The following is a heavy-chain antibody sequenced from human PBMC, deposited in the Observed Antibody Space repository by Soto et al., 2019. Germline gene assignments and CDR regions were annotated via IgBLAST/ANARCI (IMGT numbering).Heavy chain of an antibody. CDR3: ARDKSPYSSGWHNRHFDY. V-gene: IGHV3-30-3*01. J-gene: IGHJ4*01. CDR2: TSYDGSNK. Sequence: QVQLVESGGGVVQPGRSLRLSCAASGFTFSSYAMHWVRQAPGKGLEWVAVTSYDGSNKYYADSVKGRVTISRDNSKNTLYLQMNSLRAEDTAVYYCARDKSPYSSGWHNRHFDYWGHGNLVTVSS. CDR1: GFTFSSYA. D-gene: IGHD6-19*01.